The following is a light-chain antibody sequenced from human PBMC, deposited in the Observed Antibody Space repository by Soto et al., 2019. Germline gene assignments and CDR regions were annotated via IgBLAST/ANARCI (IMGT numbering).Light chain of an antibody. CDR2: DAS. CDR3: QQFGTSPVT. V-gene: IGKV3-20*01. CDR1: QSVTSNS. Sequence: EIVLTQSPGTLSLSPGERATLSCRASQSVTSNSLAWYQHKRGEATMLLIYDASSRATGIPDRFSGSGSGTYFTLTISRLEHEDVADYFCQQFGTSPVTFGPGTKVDIK. J-gene: IGKJ3*01.